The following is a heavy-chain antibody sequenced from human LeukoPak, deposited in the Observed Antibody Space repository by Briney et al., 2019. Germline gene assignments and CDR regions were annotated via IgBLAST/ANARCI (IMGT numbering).Heavy chain of an antibody. CDR2: IYYSGKS. CDR3: ARRWTDLFDRGPFDI. D-gene: IGHD3-9*01. CDR1: GGSIGSNYW. V-gene: IGHV4-4*02. Sequence: PSGTLSLTCAVSGGSIGSNYWWTWVRQAPGKGLEWIGAIYYSGKSNYNPSLMSRVTISVDKSKNQFSLKLSSVTAADTAVYYCARRWTDLFDRGPFDIWGQGTMVTVSS. J-gene: IGHJ3*02.